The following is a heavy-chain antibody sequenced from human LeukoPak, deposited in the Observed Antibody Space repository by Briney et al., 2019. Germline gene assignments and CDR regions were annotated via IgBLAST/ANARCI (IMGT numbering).Heavy chain of an antibody. CDR3: ASRPVDSPGPLDY. D-gene: IGHD3/OR15-3a*01. CDR2: IHSGDDT. V-gene: IGHV3-66*01. Sequence: GGSLRLSCTASGXSVSGKYMIWVRQAPGKGLEWVSVIHSGDDTLYAESVKGRFTISRDRSMNTLYLQMSSLRGEDTAVYYCASRPVDSPGPLDYWGQGILVIVSS. CDR1: GXSVSGKY. J-gene: IGHJ4*02.